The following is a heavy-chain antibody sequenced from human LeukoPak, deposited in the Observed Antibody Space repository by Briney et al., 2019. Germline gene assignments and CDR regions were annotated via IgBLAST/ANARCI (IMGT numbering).Heavy chain of an antibody. CDR2: ISAYNGNT. Sequence: ASVKVSCKASGYTFTSYGISWVRQAPGQGLEWMGWISAYNGNTNYAQKLQGRVTMTTDTSTSTAYMELRSLRSDDTAVCYCARDHRPPTAMDTNYFDYWGQGTLVTVSS. D-gene: IGHD5-18*01. CDR1: GYTFTSYG. V-gene: IGHV1-18*04. J-gene: IGHJ4*02. CDR3: ARDHRPPTAMDTNYFDY.